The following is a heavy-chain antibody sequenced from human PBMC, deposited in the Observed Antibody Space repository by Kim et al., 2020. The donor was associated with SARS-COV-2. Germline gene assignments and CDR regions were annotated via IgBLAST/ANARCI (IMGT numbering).Heavy chain of an antibody. J-gene: IGHJ4*02. CDR1: GFTFSSHW. CDR2: MNQGGSEK. CDR3: ARVMASNIYGLRDF. Sequence: GGSLRLSCAASGFTFSSHWMTWVRQAPGKGLERVATMNQGGSEKYYVDSVEGRFTVSRDNAKNSLFLQMNSLRAGDTAVYYCARVMASNIYGLRDFWGQGTLVTVSS. V-gene: IGHV3-7*04. D-gene: IGHD2-8*01.